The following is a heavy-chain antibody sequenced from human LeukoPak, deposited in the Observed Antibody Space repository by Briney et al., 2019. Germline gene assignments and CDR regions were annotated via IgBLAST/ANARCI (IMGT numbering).Heavy chain of an antibody. V-gene: IGHV3-74*01. CDR2: INTDGSST. D-gene: IGHD6-13*01. Sequence: GGSLRLSCAASGFTFSSYWMHWVRQAPGKGLVWVSRINTDGSSTSYADSVKGRFTISRDNAKNTLYLQMNSLRAEDTAVYYCARDRGGWSSSWHETLGSVYWGQGTLVTVSS. J-gene: IGHJ4*02. CDR3: ARDRGGWSSSWHETLGSVY. CDR1: GFTFSSYW.